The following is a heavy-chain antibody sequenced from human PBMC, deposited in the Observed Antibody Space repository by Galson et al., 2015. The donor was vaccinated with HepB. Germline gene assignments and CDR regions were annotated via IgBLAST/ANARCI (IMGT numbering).Heavy chain of an antibody. CDR2: IYSGGST. V-gene: IGHV3-66*01. Sequence: SLRLSCAASGFTVSSNYMSWVRQAPGKGLEWVSVIYSGGSTYYADSVKGRFTISRDNSKNTLYLQMNSLRAEDTAVYYCASGSYSNYYYMDVWGKGTTVTVSS. CDR1: GFTVSSNY. CDR3: ASGSYSNYYYMDV. J-gene: IGHJ6*03. D-gene: IGHD1-26*01.